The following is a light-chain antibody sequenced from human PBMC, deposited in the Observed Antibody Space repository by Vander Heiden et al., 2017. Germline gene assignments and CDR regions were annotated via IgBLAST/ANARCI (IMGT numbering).Light chain of an antibody. V-gene: IGKV1-39*01. CDR1: QSISSY. CDR2: AAS. CDR3: QQSYSNPL. J-gene: IGKJ2*01. Sequence: DIQMTQSPSSLSASVGDRVTITCRASQSISSYLNWYQQKPGKAPKLLIYAASTLQSGVPSRFSGSGSGTDFTLTISSLQPEDFATYYCQQSYSNPLFGQGTKLEIK.